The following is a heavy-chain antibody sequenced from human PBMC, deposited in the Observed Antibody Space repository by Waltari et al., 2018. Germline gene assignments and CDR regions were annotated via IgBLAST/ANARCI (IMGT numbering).Heavy chain of an antibody. CDR2: INPNSGGT. D-gene: IGHD2-15*01. Sequence: QVQLVQSGAEVKKPGASVKVPCKASGYPVTGFFMHWVRQAPGQGLGWMGRINPNSGGTNYAQKFQGRVTMTRDTSISTAYMELSRLRSDDTAVYYCARVVVDFDYWGQGTLVTVSS. J-gene: IGHJ4*02. CDR3: ARVVVDFDY. CDR1: GYPVTGFF. V-gene: IGHV1-2*06.